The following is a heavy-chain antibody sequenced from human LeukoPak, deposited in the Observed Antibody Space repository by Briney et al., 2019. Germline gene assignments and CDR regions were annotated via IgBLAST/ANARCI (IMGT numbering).Heavy chain of an antibody. D-gene: IGHD3-16*02. Sequence: SETLSLTCTVSGGSISSSSYYWGWIRQPPGKGLEWIGSIYYSGSTYYDPSLKSRVTISVDTSKNQFSLKLSSVTAADTAVYYCARAPYVWGSYRYFDYWGQGTLVTVSS. V-gene: IGHV4-39*01. J-gene: IGHJ4*02. CDR1: GGSISSSSYY. CDR2: IYYSGST. CDR3: ARAPYVWGSYRYFDY.